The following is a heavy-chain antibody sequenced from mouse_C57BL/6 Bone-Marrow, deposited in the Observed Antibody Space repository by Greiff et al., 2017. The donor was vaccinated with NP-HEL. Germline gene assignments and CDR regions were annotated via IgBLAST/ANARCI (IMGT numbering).Heavy chain of an antibody. V-gene: IGHV2-2*01. J-gene: IGHJ4*01. CDR2: IWSGGST. D-gene: IGHD4-1*01. CDR3: ASKLGRYYAMDY. CDR1: GFSLTSYG. Sequence: QVQLKQSGPGLVQPSQSLSITCTVSGFSLTSYGVHWVRQSPGKGLEWLGVIWSGGSTDYNAAFISRLSISKDNSKSQVFFKMNSLQADDTAIYYCASKLGRYYAMDYWGQGTSVTVSS.